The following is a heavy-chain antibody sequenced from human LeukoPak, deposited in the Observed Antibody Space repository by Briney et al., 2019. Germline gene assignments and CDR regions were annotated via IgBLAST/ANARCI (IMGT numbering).Heavy chain of an antibody. CDR3: ARDYGQQQLVY. D-gene: IGHD6-13*01. J-gene: IGHJ4*02. CDR2: IIPIFGTA. CDR1: GGTFSSYA. V-gene: IGHV1-69*13. Sequence: GAPVKVSCKASGGTFSSYAISWVRQAPGQGLEWMGGIIPIFGTANYAQKFQGRVTITADESTSTAYMELSSLRSEDTAVYYCARDYGQQQLVYWGQGTLVTVSS.